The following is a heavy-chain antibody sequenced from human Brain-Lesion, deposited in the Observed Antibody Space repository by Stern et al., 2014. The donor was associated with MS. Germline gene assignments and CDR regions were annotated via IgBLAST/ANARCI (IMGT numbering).Heavy chain of an antibody. V-gene: IGHV4-61*02. CDR1: GGSISSGGYY. Sequence: QVQLQESGPGLVKPSQTLSLSCTVSGGSISSGGYYWSWIRQPAGKGLEWIGRIFNSGSTSYNPSPKRRVTISIDTSKNQFSLRLNSMTAADTAVYYCARGRVVPGFQYYATDVWGQGTTVIVSS. D-gene: IGHD2-2*01. CDR2: IFNSGST. CDR3: ARGRVVPGFQYYATDV. J-gene: IGHJ6*02.